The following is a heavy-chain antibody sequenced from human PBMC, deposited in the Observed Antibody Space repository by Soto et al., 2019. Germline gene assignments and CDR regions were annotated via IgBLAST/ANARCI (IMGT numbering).Heavy chain of an antibody. Sequence: EVQLVESGGGLVKPGGSLRLSCAASGFTFSSYSMNWVRQAPGKGLEWVSSISSSSSYIYYADSVKGRFTISRDNAKNSLYLQMNSLRAEDTAVYYCARDYGSGSYLLDYWGQGTLVTVSS. CDR2: ISSSSSYI. V-gene: IGHV3-21*01. CDR3: ARDYGSGSYLLDY. J-gene: IGHJ4*02. D-gene: IGHD1-26*01. CDR1: GFTFSSYS.